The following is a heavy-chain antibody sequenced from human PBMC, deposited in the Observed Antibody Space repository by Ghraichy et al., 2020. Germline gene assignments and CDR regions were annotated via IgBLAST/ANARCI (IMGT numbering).Heavy chain of an antibody. V-gene: IGHV3-7*01. J-gene: IGHJ4*02. D-gene: IGHD3-16*01. CDR2: IKQDGREK. CDR3: ARRGEISDY. Sequence: GGSLRLSCAASGFTFTDYWMSWVRQAPGKGLEWVANIKQDGREKNYVDSVKGRFTISRDNAKNTLYLQMNSLGADDTAVYYCARRGEISDYWGQGTLVTVSS. CDR1: GFTFTDYW.